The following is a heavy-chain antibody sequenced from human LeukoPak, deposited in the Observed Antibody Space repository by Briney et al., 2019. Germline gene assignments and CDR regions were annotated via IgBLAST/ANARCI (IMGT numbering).Heavy chain of an antibody. Sequence: RGSLRLSCAASGFTFSSYGMSWVRQAPGKGLEWVSAISGSGGSTYYADSVKGRFTISRDNSKNTLYLQMNSLRAEDTAVYYCAKAGCSSTSCYANWFDPWGQGTLVTVSS. V-gene: IGHV3-23*01. CDR2: ISGSGGST. CDR1: GFTFSSYG. CDR3: AKAGCSSTSCYANWFDP. D-gene: IGHD2-2*01. J-gene: IGHJ5*02.